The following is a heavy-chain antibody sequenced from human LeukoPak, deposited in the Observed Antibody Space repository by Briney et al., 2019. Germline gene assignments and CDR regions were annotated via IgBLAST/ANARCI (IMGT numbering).Heavy chain of an antibody. CDR1: GGSISSGGYY. V-gene: IGHV4-31*03. CDR3: AKYRSVERLHYGYVGYFDL. J-gene: IGHJ2*01. Sequence: SETLSLTCTVSGGSISSGGYYWSWIRQHPGKGLEWIGYIYYSGSTYYNPSLKSRVTISVDTSKNQFSLKLSSVTAADTAVYYCAKYRSVERLHYGYVGYFDLWGRGTLVTVSS. D-gene: IGHD5-18*01. CDR2: IYYSGST.